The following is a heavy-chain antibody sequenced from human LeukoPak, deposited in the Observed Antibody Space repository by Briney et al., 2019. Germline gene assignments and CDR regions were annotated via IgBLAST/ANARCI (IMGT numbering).Heavy chain of an antibody. Sequence: GGSLRLSCAASGFTFSSYAMSWVRQAPGKGLEWVSTISGSGDSTYYADSVTGRFTISRDTSKNTLYLQMNSLRAEDTAVYYCAKASSDSSWDCSDYWDQGTLVTVSS. CDR2: ISGSGDST. CDR1: GFTFSSYA. J-gene: IGHJ4*02. CDR3: AKASSDSSWDCSDY. D-gene: IGHD6-13*01. V-gene: IGHV3-23*01.